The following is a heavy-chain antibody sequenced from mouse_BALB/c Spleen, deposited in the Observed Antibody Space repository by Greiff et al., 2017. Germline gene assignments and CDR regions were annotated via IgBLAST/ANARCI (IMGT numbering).Heavy chain of an antibody. D-gene: IGHD1-1*01. Sequence: VQLQQSGAELVKPGASVKLSCKASGYTFTSYYMYWVKQRPGQGLEWIGEINPSNGGTNFNEKFKSKATLTVDKSSSTAYMQLSSLTSEDSAVYYCTRGYYGRASWFAYWGQGTLVTVSA. CDR2: INPSNGGT. CDR3: TRGYYGRASWFAY. J-gene: IGHJ3*01. V-gene: IGHV1S81*02. CDR1: GYTFTSYY.